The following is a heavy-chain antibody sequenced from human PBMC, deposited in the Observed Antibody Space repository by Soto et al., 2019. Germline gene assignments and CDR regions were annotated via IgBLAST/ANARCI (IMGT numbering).Heavy chain of an antibody. Sequence: EVQLLESGGGLVQPGGSLRLSCAASGFTFISYAMSWVRQAPGKWLEWVSAISGSGGSTYYADSVKGRFTISRDNSKTTRYLQMNSLRAEDTAVYYCAKDYCSGGSCYFMDVWGKGTTVIVSS. V-gene: IGHV3-23*01. D-gene: IGHD2-15*01. CDR3: AKDYCSGGSCYFMDV. CDR2: ISGSGGST. J-gene: IGHJ6*04. CDR1: GFTFISYA.